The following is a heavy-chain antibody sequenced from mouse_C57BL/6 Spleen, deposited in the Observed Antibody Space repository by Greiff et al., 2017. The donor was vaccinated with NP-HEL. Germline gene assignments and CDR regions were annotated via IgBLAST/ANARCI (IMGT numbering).Heavy chain of an antibody. V-gene: IGHV1-39*01. J-gene: IGHJ3*01. CDR2: INPNYGTT. CDR1: GYSFTDYN. Sequence: VQLQQSGPELVKPGASVKISCKASGYSFTDYNMNWVKQSNGKSLEWIGVINPNYGTTSYNQKFKGKATLTVDQSSSTAYMQLNSLTSEDAAVYYCAREGSTMVTVEFAYWGQGTLVTVSA. D-gene: IGHD2-2*01. CDR3: AREGSTMVTVEFAY.